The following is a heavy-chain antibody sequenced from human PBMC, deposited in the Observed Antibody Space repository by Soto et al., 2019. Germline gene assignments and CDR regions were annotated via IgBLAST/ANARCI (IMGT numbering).Heavy chain of an antibody. V-gene: IGHV4-31*03. CDR3: ARVVEYHYGSGSYYKLFDY. J-gene: IGHJ4*02. Sequence: SETLSLTCTVSGGSISSGGYYWSWIRQHPGKGLEWIGYIYYSGSTYYNPSLKSRVTISVDTSKNQFSLKLSSVTAADTAVYYCARVVEYHYGSGSYYKLFDYWGQGTLVTVSS. CDR1: GGSISSGGYY. CDR2: IYYSGST. D-gene: IGHD3-10*01.